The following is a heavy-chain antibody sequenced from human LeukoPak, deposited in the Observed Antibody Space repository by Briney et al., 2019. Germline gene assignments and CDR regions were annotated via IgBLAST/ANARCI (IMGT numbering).Heavy chain of an antibody. CDR3: ARQKRGLIQLWQTGYYYYMDV. Sequence: SETLSLTCTVSGGSISSSSYYWGWIRQPPGKGLEWIGSIYYSGSTYYNPSLKSRVTISVDTSKNQFSLKLSSVTAADTAVYYCARQKRGLIQLWQTGYYYYMDVWGKGTTVTISS. D-gene: IGHD5-18*01. CDR2: IYYSGST. V-gene: IGHV4-39*01. CDR1: GGSISSSSYY. J-gene: IGHJ6*03.